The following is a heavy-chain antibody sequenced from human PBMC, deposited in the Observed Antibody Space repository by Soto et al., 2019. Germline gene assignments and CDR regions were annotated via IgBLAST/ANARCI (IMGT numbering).Heavy chain of an antibody. CDR2: IWYDGSNK. J-gene: IGHJ4*02. CDR3: ARERTGERWLPDY. CDR1: GFTFSNYG. V-gene: IGHV3-33*01. Sequence: QVQLVESGGGVVQPGRSLRVSCAASGFTFSNYGMHWVRQAPGKGLEWVAGIWYDGSNKYYVDSVKGRFTISRDNSKNALYLQMNSLRAGDTGVYFCARERTGERWLPDYWGQGTLVTVSS. D-gene: IGHD6-19*01.